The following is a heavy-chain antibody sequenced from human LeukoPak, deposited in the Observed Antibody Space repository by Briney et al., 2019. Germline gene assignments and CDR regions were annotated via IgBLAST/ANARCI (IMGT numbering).Heavy chain of an antibody. CDR2: ISSNGGST. CDR1: A. Sequence: AXHWVRQAPGKGLEYVSAISSNGGSTYYANSVKGRFTISRDNSKNTLYLQMGSLRAEDMAVYYCARGRITIFGRWFDPWGQGALVTVSS. V-gene: IGHV3-64*01. D-gene: IGHD3-3*01. CDR3: ARGRITIFGRWFDP. J-gene: IGHJ5*02.